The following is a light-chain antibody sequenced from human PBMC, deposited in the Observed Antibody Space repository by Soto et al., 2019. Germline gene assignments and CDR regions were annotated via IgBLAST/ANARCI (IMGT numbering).Light chain of an antibody. CDR1: RCIGSW. J-gene: IGKJ2*01. CDR2: DAS. CDR3: QQYNSYS. Sequence: DIQMTQSPSTLSASVGDRVTITCRASRCIGSWLAWYQQKPGKAPNLLIYDASSLKSGVPSRFSGSGSGTEFTLTISSLQPDDFATYYCQQYNSYSFGQGTKLEIK. V-gene: IGKV1-5*01.